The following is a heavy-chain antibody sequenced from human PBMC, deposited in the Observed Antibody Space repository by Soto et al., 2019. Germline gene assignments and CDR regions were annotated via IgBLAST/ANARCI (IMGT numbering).Heavy chain of an antibody. V-gene: IGHV1-18*01. D-gene: IGHD3-10*01. CDR1: GYTFTSYG. CDR2: ISAYNGNT. J-gene: IGHJ4*02. CDR3: ARDHVLLWFGELFAPFDY. Sequence: ASVKVSCKASGYTFTSYGISWVRQAPGQGLEWMGWISAYNGNTNYAQKLQGRVTMTTDTSTSTAYMELRSLRSDDTAVYYCARDHVLLWFGELFAPFDYWGQGSLVTVSS.